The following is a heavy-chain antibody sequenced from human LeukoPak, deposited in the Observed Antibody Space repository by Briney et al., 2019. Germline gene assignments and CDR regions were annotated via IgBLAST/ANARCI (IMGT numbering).Heavy chain of an antibody. V-gene: IGHV3-73*01. D-gene: IGHD3-3*01. CDR2: IRSKANSYAT. Sequence: PGGSLRLYCAASGFTFSGSAMHWVRQASGKGLEWVGRIRSKANSYATAYAASVKGRFTISRDDSKNTAYLQMNSLKTEDTAVYYCTRLGRNYDFWSGYSDYWGQGTLVTVSS. CDR3: TRLGRNYDFWSGYSDY. J-gene: IGHJ4*02. CDR1: GFTFSGSA.